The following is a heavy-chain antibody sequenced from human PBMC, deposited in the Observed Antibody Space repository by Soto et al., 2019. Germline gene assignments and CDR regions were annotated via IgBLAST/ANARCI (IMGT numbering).Heavy chain of an antibody. J-gene: IGHJ5*02. CDR3: ARDFLPTIYSTANWFDP. V-gene: IGHV3-30-3*01. CDR1: GFTFSSYA. CDR2: ISYDGSNK. D-gene: IGHD4-4*01. Sequence: QRLSCAASGFTFSSYAMHGVRQAPGKGLDRVAVISYDGSNKYYADSVKGRFTISRDNAKNTLYLQMNSLRAEDTAVYYCARDFLPTIYSTANWFDPWGQGTLVNVSS.